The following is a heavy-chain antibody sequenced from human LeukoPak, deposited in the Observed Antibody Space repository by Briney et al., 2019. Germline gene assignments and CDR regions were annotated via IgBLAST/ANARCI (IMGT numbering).Heavy chain of an antibody. Sequence: GDSVKLSCKASGGTFSSYAISWVRHAPARGLEWVGGIIPIFGTANYAQKFQGRVTITADESTSTAYMELSILRPEDTAVYYRARGLSSGSYYRPMDVWGTGTTVTVSS. CDR3: ARGLSSGSYYRPMDV. CDR2: IIPIFGTA. CDR1: GGTFSSYA. J-gene: IGHJ6*03. V-gene: IGHV1-69*01. D-gene: IGHD3-10*01.